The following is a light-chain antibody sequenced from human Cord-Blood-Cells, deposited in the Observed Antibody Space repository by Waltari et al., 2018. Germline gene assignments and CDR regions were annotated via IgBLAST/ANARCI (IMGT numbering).Light chain of an antibody. J-gene: IGLJ3*02. CDR3: SSYTSSSTV. Sequence: QSALTQPASVSGSPGQSITISCTGTSSDVGGYNYVSWYQQYPGKAPKLMIEEVSNRPSGVSNRFSGSKSGNTASLTISGLQAEDEADYYCSSYTSSSTVFGGGTKLTVL. V-gene: IGLV2-14*01. CDR1: SSDVGGYNY. CDR2: EVS.